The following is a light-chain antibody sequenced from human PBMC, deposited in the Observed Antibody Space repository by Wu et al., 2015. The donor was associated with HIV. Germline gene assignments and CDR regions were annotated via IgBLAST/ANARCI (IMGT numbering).Light chain of an antibody. V-gene: IGKV3-11*01. J-gene: IGKJ1*01. CDR1: QSVSSY. Sequence: EIVLTQSPDTLSLSPGDRATLSCRASQSVSSYLAWYQQKAGQAPRLLIYDTSNRATGTPARFSGSGSGTDFTLTISRLEREDFAVYFCQQYSSSPRTFGQGTKVEIK. CDR2: DTS. CDR3: QQYSSSPRT.